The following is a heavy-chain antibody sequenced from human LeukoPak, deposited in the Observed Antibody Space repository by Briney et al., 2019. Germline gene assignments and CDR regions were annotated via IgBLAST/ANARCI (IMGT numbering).Heavy chain of an antibody. Sequence: GGSLRLSCAVSGFTFTSYSMNWVRQAPGKGLEWVSTISGGGGSTYYADSVKGRFTISRDNSKNTLYLQVNSLRAEDTAVYYCAKGGKWDVTPFDYWGQGTLVTVSS. J-gene: IGHJ4*02. V-gene: IGHV3-23*01. D-gene: IGHD1-26*01. CDR3: AKGGKWDVTPFDY. CDR1: GFTFTSYS. CDR2: ISGGGGST.